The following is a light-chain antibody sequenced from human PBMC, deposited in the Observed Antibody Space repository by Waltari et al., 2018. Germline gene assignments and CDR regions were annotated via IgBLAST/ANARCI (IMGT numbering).Light chain of an antibody. Sequence: QSALTQPASVSGSPGQSITISCTGTSSDVGGYNYVSWYQQHPGKAPKLMICEVSNRPSGVSNRLSASKSGNTASLTISGLQAEDEADYYCSSYTSSNTVVFGGGTKLTVL. V-gene: IGLV2-14*01. CDR1: SSDVGGYNY. J-gene: IGLJ2*01. CDR3: SSYTSSNTVV. CDR2: EVS.